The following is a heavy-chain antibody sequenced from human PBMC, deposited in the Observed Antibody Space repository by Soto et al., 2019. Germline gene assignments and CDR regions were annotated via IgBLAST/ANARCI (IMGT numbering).Heavy chain of an antibody. D-gene: IGHD3-22*01. Sequence: QVQLQESGPGLVKPSQTLSLTCTVSGGSISSGGYYWSWIRQHPGKGLEWIGYIYYSGSTYYNPSLKSRVSISVDTSKDQYSLKLSSVTAADTAVYYCARDRKHYYDSSGFYYGMDVWGQGTTVTVSS. CDR1: GGSISSGGYY. CDR2: IYYSGST. J-gene: IGHJ6*02. CDR3: ARDRKHYYDSSGFYYGMDV. V-gene: IGHV4-31*03.